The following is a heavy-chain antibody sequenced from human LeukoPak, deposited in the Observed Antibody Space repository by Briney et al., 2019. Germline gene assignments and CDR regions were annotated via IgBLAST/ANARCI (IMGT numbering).Heavy chain of an antibody. Sequence: SETLSLTCTVSGGSISSYYWSWIRQPPGKGLEWIGYIYYSGSTNYNPSLKSRVTISVKTSKNQFSLKLRSVTAADTAVYYCARVTGYTIEDYFDYWGQGTLVTVSS. CDR1: GGSISSYY. CDR3: ARVTGYTIEDYFDY. D-gene: IGHD3-9*01. J-gene: IGHJ4*02. V-gene: IGHV4-59*01. CDR2: IYYSGST.